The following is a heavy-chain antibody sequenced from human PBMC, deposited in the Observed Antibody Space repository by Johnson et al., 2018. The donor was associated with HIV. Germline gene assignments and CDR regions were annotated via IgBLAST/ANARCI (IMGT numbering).Heavy chain of an antibody. V-gene: IGHV3-30*04. J-gene: IGHJ3*02. Sequence: QVQVVESGGGVIRPGGSLRLSCAASGFTFSSSAMHWVRQAPGKGLEWLAVISYDGSNKYYADSVKGRFTISRDNSKNTLYLQMNSLRDEDTAVYYCAKAFEYSSSSMAFDIWGQGTMVTVSS. CDR2: ISYDGSNK. CDR3: AKAFEYSSSSMAFDI. D-gene: IGHD6-6*01. CDR1: GFTFSSSA.